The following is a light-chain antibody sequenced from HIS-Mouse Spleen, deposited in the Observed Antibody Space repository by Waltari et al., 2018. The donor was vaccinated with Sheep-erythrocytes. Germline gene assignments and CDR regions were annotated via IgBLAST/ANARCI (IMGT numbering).Light chain of an antibody. J-gene: IGLJ3*02. CDR1: SSHVGGYNY. Sequence: QSALTQPRSVSGSPGQSVTISCTGTSSHVGGYNYLPWYQQHPGKAPKLMIYDVSKRPSGVPDRFSGSKSGNTASLTISGLQAEDEADYYCCSYAGSYTWVFGGGTKLTVL. CDR3: CSYAGSYTWV. V-gene: IGLV2-11*01. CDR2: DVS.